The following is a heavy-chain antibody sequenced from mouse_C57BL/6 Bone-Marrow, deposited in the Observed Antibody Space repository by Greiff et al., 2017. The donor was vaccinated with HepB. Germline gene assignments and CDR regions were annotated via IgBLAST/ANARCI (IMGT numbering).Heavy chain of an antibody. CDR3: ARTDDGYSYYFDY. J-gene: IGHJ2*01. V-gene: IGHV1-55*01. CDR2: IYPGSGST. D-gene: IGHD2-3*01. Sequence: QVQLQQPGAELVKPGASVKMSRKASGYTFTSYWITWVKQRPGQGLEWIGDIYPGSGSTNYNEKFKSKATLTVDTSSSTAYMQLSSLTSEDSAVYYCARTDDGYSYYFDYWGQGTTLTVSS. CDR1: GYTFTSYW.